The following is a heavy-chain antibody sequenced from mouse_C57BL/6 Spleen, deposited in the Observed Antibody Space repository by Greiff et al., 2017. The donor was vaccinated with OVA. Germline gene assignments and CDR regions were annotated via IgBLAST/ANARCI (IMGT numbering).Heavy chain of an antibody. Sequence: VKLQQPGAELVRPGTSVKLSCKASGYTFTSYWMHWVKQRPGQGLEWIGVIDPSDSYTNYNQKFKGKATLTVDTSSSTAYMQLSSLTSEDSAVYYCARSNYDGAMDYWGQGTSVTVSS. J-gene: IGHJ4*01. CDR2: IDPSDSYT. V-gene: IGHV1-59*01. CDR1: GYTFTSYW. D-gene: IGHD2-4*01. CDR3: ARSNYDGAMDY.